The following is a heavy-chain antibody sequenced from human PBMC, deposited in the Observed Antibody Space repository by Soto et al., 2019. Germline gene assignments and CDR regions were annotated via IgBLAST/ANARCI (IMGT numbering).Heavy chain of an antibody. CDR3: AADPSYTYYYDSSGYTSWFAP. CDR1: GVRFPSSA. CDR2: IVVGSGNT. V-gene: IGHV1-58*01. Sequence: PTHVPSNASGVRFPSSAVERLRRARGKCPEGIGWIVVGSGNTNYAQKFQERVTITRDMSTSTDYMELSSLRSEDTAVYYCAADPSYTYYYDSSGYTSWFAPWGQGTLVTVSS. J-gene: IGHJ5*02. D-gene: IGHD3-22*01.